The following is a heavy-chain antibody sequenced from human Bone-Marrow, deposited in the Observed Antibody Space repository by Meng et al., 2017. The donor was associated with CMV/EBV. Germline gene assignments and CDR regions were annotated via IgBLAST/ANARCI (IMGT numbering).Heavy chain of an antibody. D-gene: IGHD2-2*02. CDR3: AKLLALGCSSTSCYTGDY. V-gene: IGHV3-23*01. J-gene: IGHJ4*02. CDR2: ISGSGGST. CDR1: GFTFSSYA. Sequence: GESLKISCAASGFTFSSYAMSWVRQAPGKGLEWVSAISGSGGSTYYADSVKGRFTISRDNSKNTLYLQMNSLRAEDTAVYSCAKLLALGCSSTSCYTGDYWGQGTLVTVSS.